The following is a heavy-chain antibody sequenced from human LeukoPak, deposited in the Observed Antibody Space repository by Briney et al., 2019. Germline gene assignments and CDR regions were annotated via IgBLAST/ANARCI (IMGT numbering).Heavy chain of an antibody. CDR1: GFTFSNYA. V-gene: IGHV3-23*01. Sequence: GGSLRLSCAASGFTFSNYAMSWVRQAPGKGLEWVSGISGSGIGTYYADSVKGRFTISRDNSKNTLYLQMNSLRAEDTAVYYCAKDKVRGVIIDAFDIWGQGTMVTVSS. D-gene: IGHD3-10*01. J-gene: IGHJ3*02. CDR2: ISGSGIGT. CDR3: AKDKVRGVIIDAFDI.